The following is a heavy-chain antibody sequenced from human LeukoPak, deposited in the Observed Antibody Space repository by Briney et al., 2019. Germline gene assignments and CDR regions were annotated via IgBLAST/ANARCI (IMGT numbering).Heavy chain of an antibody. CDR3: TTRLN. J-gene: IGHJ4*02. V-gene: IGHV3-15*01. CDR2: IKRKTEGGTT. Sequence: GSLRLSCAASGFLFSDARMTWFRQGPGKGLEWVGHIKRKTEGGTTDYAAAVRGRFTISRDDSKKTLYLQMNSLKSEDTAVYYCTTRLNWGQGTLVTVSS. CDR1: GFLFSDAR.